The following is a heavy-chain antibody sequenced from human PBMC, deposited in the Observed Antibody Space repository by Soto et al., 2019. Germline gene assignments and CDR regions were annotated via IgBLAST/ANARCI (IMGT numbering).Heavy chain of an antibody. Sequence: ASVKVSCKASGYTFTIYGISWVRQAPGQGLEWMGWISAYNGNTNYAQKLQGRVTMTTDTSTSTAYMELRSLRSDDTAVYYCARVSSGWYDFDYWGQGTLVTVSS. CDR3: ARVSSGWYDFDY. J-gene: IGHJ4*02. CDR1: GYTFTIYG. CDR2: ISAYNGNT. V-gene: IGHV1-18*01. D-gene: IGHD6-19*01.